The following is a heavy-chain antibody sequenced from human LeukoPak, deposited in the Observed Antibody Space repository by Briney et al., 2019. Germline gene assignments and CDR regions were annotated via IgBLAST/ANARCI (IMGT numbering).Heavy chain of an antibody. J-gene: IGHJ6*02. CDR2: ISYDGSNK. V-gene: IGHV3-30-3*01. CDR1: GFTFSSYW. D-gene: IGHD2-2*01. CDR3: ARQDIVVVPAASSYNYYYGMDV. Sequence: GGSLRLSCAASGFTFSSYWMNWARQAPGKGLEWVAVISYDGSNKYYADSVKGRFTISRDNSKNTLYLQMNSLRAEDTAVYYCARQDIVVVPAASSYNYYYGMDVWGQGTTVTVSS.